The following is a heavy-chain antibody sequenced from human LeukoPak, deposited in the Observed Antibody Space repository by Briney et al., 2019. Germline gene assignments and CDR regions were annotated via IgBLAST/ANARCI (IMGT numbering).Heavy chain of an antibody. CDR3: ARVMVSGQRHMDV. D-gene: IGHD6-25*01. J-gene: IGHJ6*03. V-gene: IGHV3-74*01. CDR1: GFTFSSYW. CDR2: INGDGSTT. Sequence: PGGSLRLSCAASGFTFSSYWMHWVRQGPGKGLVWVSRINGDGSTTHYADSVKGRFTISRDNAKNTLYLQMNSLGAEDTAVYYCARVMVSGQRHMDVWGKGTTVTVSS.